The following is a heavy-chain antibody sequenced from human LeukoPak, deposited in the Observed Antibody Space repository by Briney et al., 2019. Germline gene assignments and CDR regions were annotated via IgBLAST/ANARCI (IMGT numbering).Heavy chain of an antibody. V-gene: IGHV3-30-3*01. D-gene: IGHD3-9*01. J-gene: IGHJ4*02. CDR1: GFTVSSTS. CDR2: ISYDGSNK. CDR3: ARSAYYDILASVYYSLYY. Sequence: GRSLRLSCAPSGFTVSSTSTHWVRQAPGKGLEWVADISYDGSNKYYADSVKGRLTISRDNSKSTLYLQMNSLRAEDTATYYCARSAYYDILASVYYSLYYWGQGTLVTVSS.